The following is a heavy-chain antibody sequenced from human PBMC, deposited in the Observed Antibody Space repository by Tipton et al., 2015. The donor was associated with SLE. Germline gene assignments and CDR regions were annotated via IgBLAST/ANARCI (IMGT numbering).Heavy chain of an antibody. Sequence: QLVQSGAEVKKPGASVKVSCKASGYTFTSYGISWVRQAPGQGLELMGWINTYNGDTVYGQRRQGRVTMTTDTSTNTVYMELRSLRSDDTAVYYCARRGYYDFWSSFDYWGQGTLVTVSS. CDR3: ARRGYYDFWSSFDY. V-gene: IGHV1-18*01. CDR1: GYTFTSYG. CDR2: INTYNGDT. D-gene: IGHD3-3*01. J-gene: IGHJ4*02.